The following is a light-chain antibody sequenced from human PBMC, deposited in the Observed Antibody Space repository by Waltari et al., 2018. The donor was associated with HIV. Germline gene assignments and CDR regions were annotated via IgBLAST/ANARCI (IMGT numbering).Light chain of an antibody. Sequence: DIQMTQSPSSLSASVGDRVTITCQASQDISNYLNWYQQKPGKAPKLLIYDASNLETGVPSRFSGSGSGTDFTITISSLQPEDIATYYGQQYDNLRGIFTFGPGTKVDIK. J-gene: IGKJ3*01. CDR3: QQYDNLRGIFT. CDR1: QDISNY. V-gene: IGKV1-33*01. CDR2: DAS.